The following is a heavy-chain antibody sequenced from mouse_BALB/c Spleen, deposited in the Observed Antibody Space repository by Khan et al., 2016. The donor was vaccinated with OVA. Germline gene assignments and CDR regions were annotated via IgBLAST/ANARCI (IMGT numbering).Heavy chain of an antibody. CDR2: ISPGSSSP. V-gene: IGHV1S41*01. CDR1: GYTFTSYW. D-gene: IGHD1-1*01. CDR3: ASTNYYGSGLYAMDY. J-gene: IGHJ4*01. Sequence: DLVKPGASVKLSCKASGYTFTSYWINWIKQRPGQGLEWIGHISPGSSSPYYNQMFTVKSTLTVDKSYSTAYIQLSSLTSEDSAVYFCASTNYYGSGLYAMDYGGQGTSITVSS.